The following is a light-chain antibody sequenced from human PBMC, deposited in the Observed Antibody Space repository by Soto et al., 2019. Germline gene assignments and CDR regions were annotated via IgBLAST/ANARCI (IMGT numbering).Light chain of an antibody. V-gene: IGKV1-8*01. CDR3: QQYYSYTQ. CDR2: AAS. J-gene: IGKJ1*01. Sequence: AIRMTQSPSSLSASTGDRVTITCRASQGISSYLAWYQQKPGKAPKLLIYAASTLQSGVPSRFSGSGSGTDFTLTISCLQSEDFATYYCQQYYSYTQFGQGTKV. CDR1: QGISSY.